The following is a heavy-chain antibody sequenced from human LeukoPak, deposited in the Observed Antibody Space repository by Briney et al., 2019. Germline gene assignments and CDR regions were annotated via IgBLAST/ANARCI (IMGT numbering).Heavy chain of an antibody. J-gene: IGHJ6*03. D-gene: IGHD6-13*01. CDR1: GYTFTGYY. CDR2: INPNSGGT. CDR3: ARDGGSSSWFSNYYYYMDV. Sequence: ASVKVSCKASGYTFTGYYMHWVRQAPGQGLEWMGWINPNSGGTNYAQKFQGRVTMTRDTSISTAYMELSRLRSDDTAVYYCARDGGSSSWFSNYYYYMDVWGKGTTVTVSS. V-gene: IGHV1-2*02.